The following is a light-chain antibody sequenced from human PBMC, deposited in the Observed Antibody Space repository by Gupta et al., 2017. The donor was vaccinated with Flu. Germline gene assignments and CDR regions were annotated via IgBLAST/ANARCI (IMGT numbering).Light chain of an antibody. J-gene: IGKJ1*01. CDR2: GAS. V-gene: IGKV3-15*01. CDR1: QSVSAK. CDR3: QQDNNCPWT. Sequence: ETVMTQSPPTLSVSPGERATLSCRASQSVSAKVVWFQQKPGQAPRLLIFGASTRATGVPPRFSGNGSGTEYTLTISSLQSEDFAVYYCQQDNNCPWTFGQGTKVEIK.